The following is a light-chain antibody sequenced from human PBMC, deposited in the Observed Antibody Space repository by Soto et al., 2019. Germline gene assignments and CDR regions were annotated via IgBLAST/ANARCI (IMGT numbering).Light chain of an antibody. CDR2: GAS. V-gene: IGKV3-20*01. CDR1: QSVSSSY. CDR3: QQYGSSPTIT. J-gene: IGKJ3*01. Sequence: EIVLTQSPGTLSLSPGERATLSCRASQSVSSSYLAWYQHKPGQAPRLLIYGASGRATGIPDRFSGSGSGTDFTLTISRLEPEDFAVYYCQQYGSSPTITFGPGTKVDIK.